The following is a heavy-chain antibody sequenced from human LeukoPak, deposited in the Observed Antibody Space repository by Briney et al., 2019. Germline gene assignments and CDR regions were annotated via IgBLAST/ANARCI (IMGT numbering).Heavy chain of an antibody. D-gene: IGHD5-24*01. Sequence: GGSLRLSCAASGFTFNRYWMHWVRQAPGKGLVWVSRINSDGSSTSYADSVKGRLTISRDNAKNTLYLQMNSSRADDTAVYYCARGQAGYNPAFDYWGQGTLVTVSS. CDR3: ARGQAGYNPAFDY. CDR1: GFTFNRYW. CDR2: INSDGSST. V-gene: IGHV3-74*01. J-gene: IGHJ4*02.